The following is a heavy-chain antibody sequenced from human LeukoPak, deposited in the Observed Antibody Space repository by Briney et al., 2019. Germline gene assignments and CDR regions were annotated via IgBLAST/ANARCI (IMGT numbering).Heavy chain of an antibody. Sequence: GGSLRLSCAASGFTFTTSWLSWVRQAPGKGLEWVANIKPDGSDKYYVDSVKGRFTISRDNAKSSLFLQMDSLRAEDTAVYYCATSKDTAGGPYWGRGTLVTVSS. CDR1: GFTFTTSW. D-gene: IGHD5-18*01. CDR3: ATSKDTAGGPY. V-gene: IGHV3-7*01. CDR2: IKPDGSDK. J-gene: IGHJ4*02.